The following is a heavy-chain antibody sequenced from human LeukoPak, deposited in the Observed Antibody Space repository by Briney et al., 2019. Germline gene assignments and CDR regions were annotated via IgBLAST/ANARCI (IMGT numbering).Heavy chain of an antibody. J-gene: IGHJ4*02. V-gene: IGHV3-74*01. CDR2: INNDGSAT. Sequence: GGSLRLSCAASGFTFSSYWMHWVRQAPGKGLVWVSRINNDGSATTYADSVKGRFTISRDNAKNTLYLQMNSLRAEDTAVYYCARGADISDYWGQGTLVTVSS. CDR3: ARGADISDY. D-gene: IGHD3-9*01. CDR1: GFTFSSYW.